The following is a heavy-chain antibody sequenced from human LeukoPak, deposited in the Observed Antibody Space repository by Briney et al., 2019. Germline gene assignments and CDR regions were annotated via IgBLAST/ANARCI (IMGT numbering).Heavy chain of an antibody. V-gene: IGHV1-18*01. D-gene: IGHD3-10*01. CDR1: GYTFTSYG. CDR3: ATGALWFGKSYAFDI. Sequence: ASVKVSCKASGYTFTSYGISWVRQAPGQGLEWMGWISAYNGNTNYAQKLQGRVTMTTDTSTSTAYMELRSLRSDDTAVYYCATGALWFGKSYAFDIWGQGTMVTVSS. J-gene: IGHJ3*02. CDR2: ISAYNGNT.